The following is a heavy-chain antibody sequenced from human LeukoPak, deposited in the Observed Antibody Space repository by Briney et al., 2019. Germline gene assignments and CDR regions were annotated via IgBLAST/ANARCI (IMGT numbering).Heavy chain of an antibody. CDR2: INPGGNKK. CDR1: GLMFNGYW. J-gene: IGHJ4*02. D-gene: IGHD6-13*01. CDR3: ARGTVGAPGFDY. Sequence: PGGSLRLSCAASGLMFNGYWMHWFRQVPGTGLVWVSEINPGGNKKNYADSVWGRFTVSRDNAKDTVYLQMDRVSVGDTAVYYCARGTVGAPGFDYWGQGTLVSVSS. V-gene: IGHV3-74*01.